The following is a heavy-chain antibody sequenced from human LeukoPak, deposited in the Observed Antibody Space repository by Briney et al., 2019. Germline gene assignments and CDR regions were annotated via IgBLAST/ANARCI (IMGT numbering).Heavy chain of an antibody. V-gene: IGHV3-48*04. Sequence: GGSLRLSCAASGFTFSSYSMNWVRQAPGKGLEWVSYISSSSISIYYADSVKGRFTISRDNAKNSLYLQINSLRAEDTAVYYCARDSSSSWYWIDPWGQGTLVTVSS. D-gene: IGHD6-13*01. CDR3: ARDSSSSWYWIDP. CDR2: ISSSSISI. CDR1: GFTFSSYS. J-gene: IGHJ5*02.